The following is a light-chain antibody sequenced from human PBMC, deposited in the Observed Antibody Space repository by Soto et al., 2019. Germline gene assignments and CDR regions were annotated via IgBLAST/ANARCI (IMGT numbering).Light chain of an antibody. V-gene: IGKV4-1*01. CDR2: WAS. Sequence: DIVMTQSPDSLAVSLGERATINCKSSQSVLYNSNNKNYLAWYQHKPGQPPKLLIYWASTRESGVPDRFSGSGSGTDFTRTISSLQAEDVAVYYCQQYYNSPYTFGQGTKLEIK. CDR1: QSVLYNSNNKNY. J-gene: IGKJ2*01. CDR3: QQYYNSPYT.